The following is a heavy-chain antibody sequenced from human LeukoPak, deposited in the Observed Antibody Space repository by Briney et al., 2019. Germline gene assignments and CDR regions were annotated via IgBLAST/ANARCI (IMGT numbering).Heavy chain of an antibody. Sequence: SETLSLTCTVSGGSMSSYYWSWIRQPPGKGLEWSGYIFYSGSTNYNPSLKSRVTISVDTSKNQFSLKLTSVTAADTAVYYCARGGWDYYDSSGYYYLDYWGQGTLVTVSS. CDR2: IFYSGST. CDR3: ARGGWDYYDSSGYYYLDY. J-gene: IGHJ4*02. V-gene: IGHV4-59*01. D-gene: IGHD3-22*01. CDR1: GGSMSSYY.